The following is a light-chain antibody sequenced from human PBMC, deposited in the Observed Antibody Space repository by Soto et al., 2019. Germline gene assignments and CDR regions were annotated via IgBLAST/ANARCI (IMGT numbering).Light chain of an antibody. CDR3: QQYNSYGAS. V-gene: IGKV1-5*01. CDR1: QSISSW. CDR2: DAS. J-gene: IGKJ4*01. Sequence: DIQMTQSPSTLSASVGDRVTITCRASQSISSWLAWYQQKPGKAPKLLIYDASSLESGVPSRFSGSGSGTEFTLTISSLQPDDFAPYYCQQYNSYGASFGGGTKVDIK.